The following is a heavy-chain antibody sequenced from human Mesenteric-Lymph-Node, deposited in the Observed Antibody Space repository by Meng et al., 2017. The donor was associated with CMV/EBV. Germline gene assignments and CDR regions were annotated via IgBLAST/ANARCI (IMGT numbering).Heavy chain of an antibody. D-gene: IGHD6-19*01. Sequence: SGESIKNYYWSWVRQPPGKGLEWIGYVYYRGSTNYNPSLKSRVTISVDTSKNQFSLRLTSLTAADSAVYYCARRGQTSGWPEIYFDFWGQGSLVTVSS. CDR3: ARRGQTSGWPEIYFDF. CDR2: VYYRGST. V-gene: IGHV4-59*08. CDR1: GESIKNYY. J-gene: IGHJ4*02.